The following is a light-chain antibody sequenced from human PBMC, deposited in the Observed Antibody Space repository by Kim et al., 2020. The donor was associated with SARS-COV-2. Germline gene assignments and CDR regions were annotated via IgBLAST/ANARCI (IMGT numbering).Light chain of an antibody. CDR2: VAS. CDR1: QSVSSY. V-gene: IGKV3-11*01. CDR3: QQRSNWLLT. Sequence: EIVLTQSPATLSLSPGERATLSCRASQSVSSYLAWYQQKPGQAPRLLIYVASNRATGIPARFSGSGSGTDFTLTISSLEPEDFAVYYCQQRSNWLLTFGGGTKVDIK. J-gene: IGKJ4*01.